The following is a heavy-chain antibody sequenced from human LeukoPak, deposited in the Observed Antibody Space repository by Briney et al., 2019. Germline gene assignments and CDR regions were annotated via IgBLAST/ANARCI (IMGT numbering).Heavy chain of an antibody. D-gene: IGHD4-17*01. CDR3: AKSYGDYWTYYYYYMDV. V-gene: IGHV3-23*01. CDR1: GFTFSSYA. CDR2: IIGSGGNT. J-gene: IGHJ6*03. Sequence: GGSLRLSCAASGFTFSSYAMSWVRQAPGKGLEWVSAIIGSGGNTYYADSVKGRFTISRDNSKTTLYLQMNSLRAEDTAIYYCAKSYGDYWTYYYYYMDVWGRGTTVTVSS.